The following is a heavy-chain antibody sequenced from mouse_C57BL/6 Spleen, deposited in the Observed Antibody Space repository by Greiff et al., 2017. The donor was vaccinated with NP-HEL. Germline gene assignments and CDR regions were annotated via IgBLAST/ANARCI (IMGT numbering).Heavy chain of an antibody. D-gene: IGHD4-1*01. J-gene: IGHJ3*01. CDR1: GYTFTSYW. CDR3: ARWDKLGRGAWLAY. V-gene: IGHV1-69*01. Sequence: VQLQQPGAELVMPGASVKLSCKASGYTFTSYWMHWVKQRPGQGLEWIGEIDPSDSYTNYNQKFKDKSTLTVDKSSSTAYMQLSSLTSEDFAVYYCARWDKLGRGAWLAYWGKGTLVTVSA. CDR2: IDPSDSYT.